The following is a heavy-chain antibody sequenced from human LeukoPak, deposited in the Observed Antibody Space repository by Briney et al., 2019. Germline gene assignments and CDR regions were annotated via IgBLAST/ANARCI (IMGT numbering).Heavy chain of an antibody. CDR2: IYYSGST. D-gene: IGHD5/OR15-5a*01. CDR3: ARGNDAVSDAFDI. V-gene: IGHV4-39*07. CDR1: GGSISSSSYY. J-gene: IGHJ3*02. Sequence: KASETLSLTCTVSGGSISSSSYYWGWIRQPPGKGLEWIGSIYYSGSTYYNPSLKSRVTISVDTSKNQFSLKLSSVTAADTAVYYCARGNDAVSDAFDIWGQGTMVTVSS.